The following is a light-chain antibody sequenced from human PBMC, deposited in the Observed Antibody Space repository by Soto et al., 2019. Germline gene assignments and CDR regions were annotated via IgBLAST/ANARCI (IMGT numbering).Light chain of an antibody. J-gene: IGKJ2*01. Sequence: EIVLTQSPGTLSLSPGERATLSCWASQSVSNNPVWYQQKPGQAPRLLISAASSRATGIPDRFSGSGSGTDFTLTISRLEPEDFAVYYCQQYSNAPVTFGQGTKVEIK. CDR2: AAS. CDR1: QSVSNN. V-gene: IGKV3-20*01. CDR3: QQYSNAPVT.